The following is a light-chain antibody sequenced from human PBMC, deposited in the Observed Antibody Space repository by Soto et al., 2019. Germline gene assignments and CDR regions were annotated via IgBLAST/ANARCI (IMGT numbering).Light chain of an antibody. J-gene: IGKJ4*01. CDR2: AAS. V-gene: IGKV1-39*01. Sequence: DIQMTQSPSSLSASVGDRVTITCRASQSISTYLNWYQQKPGKAPNLLIYAASSLKSGAPSRFSGSGSGTDFTLTISSLQPEDFATYYCQQSYSAPRTFGGGTKVEIK. CDR1: QSISTY. CDR3: QQSYSAPRT.